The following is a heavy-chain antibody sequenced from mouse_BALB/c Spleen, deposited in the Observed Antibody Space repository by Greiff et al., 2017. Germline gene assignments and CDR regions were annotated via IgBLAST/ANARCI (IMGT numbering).Heavy chain of an antibody. CDR2: INPNNGGT. J-gene: IGHJ4*01. CDR1: GYTFTDYN. CDR3: ARGGYRYDGAPYYYAMDY. D-gene: IGHD2-14*01. V-gene: IGHV1-18*01. Sequence: EVQLQQSGPELVKPGASVKIPCKASGYTFTDYNMDWVKQSHGKSLEWIGDINPNNGGTIYNQKFKGKATLPVDKSSSTAYMELRSLTSEDTAVYYCARGGYRYDGAPYYYAMDYWGQGTSVTVSS.